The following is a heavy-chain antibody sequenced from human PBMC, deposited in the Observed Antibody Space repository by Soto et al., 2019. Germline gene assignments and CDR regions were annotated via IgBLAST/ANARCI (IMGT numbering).Heavy chain of an antibody. J-gene: IGHJ2*01. CDR1: GYTFTSYD. D-gene: IGHD4-17*01. Sequence: GASVKVSCKASGYTFTSYDINWVRQATGQGLEWMGWMNPNSGNTGYAEKFQGRVTMTRNTSISTAYMELSSLRSEDTAVYYSAVYGGNRYWYFDLWGRGTLDTVSS. CDR3: AVYGGNRYWYFDL. V-gene: IGHV1-8*01. CDR2: MNPNSGNT.